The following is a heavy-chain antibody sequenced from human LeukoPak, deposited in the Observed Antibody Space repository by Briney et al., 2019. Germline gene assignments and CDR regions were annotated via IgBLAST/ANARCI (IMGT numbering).Heavy chain of an antibody. V-gene: IGHV3-30*01. D-gene: IGHD6-6*01. CDR1: GFTLSTYA. J-gene: IGHJ6*03. Sequence: RSLRLSCEASGFTLSTYAMHWVRQGPGTGLEWVAVISYDGSNKYRSDAVKGRFTVSRDISKNTLDLQMNSLLTEDTAVYYCARGADAWTGNTEARLIDYMDVWGKGTTVTVSS. CDR3: ARGADAWTGNTEARLIDYMDV. CDR2: ISYDGSNK.